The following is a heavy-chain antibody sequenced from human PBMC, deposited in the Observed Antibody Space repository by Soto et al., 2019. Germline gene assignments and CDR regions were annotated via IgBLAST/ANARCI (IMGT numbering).Heavy chain of an antibody. CDR1: GGSFISYI. V-gene: IGHV1-69*02. Sequence: QVQLVQSGAEVRKPWSSVKVSCEASGGSFISYIFTWVRQAPGQGLEWMGRSIAIQGRADYALKFQDRGTITADRSTQTVYMELRSLSPEDTALYYCAKSLVFVDHAYMDVWGKGTTVTVSS. D-gene: IGHD2-21*01. CDR3: AKSLVFVDHAYMDV. J-gene: IGHJ6*03. CDR2: SIAIQGRA.